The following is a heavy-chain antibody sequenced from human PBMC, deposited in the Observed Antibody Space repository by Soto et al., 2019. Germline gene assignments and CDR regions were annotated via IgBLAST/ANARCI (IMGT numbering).Heavy chain of an antibody. J-gene: IGHJ6*03. CDR1: GGSFSGYY. CDR2: INHSGST. V-gene: IGHV4-34*01. D-gene: IGHD6-13*01. Sequence: SETLSLTCAVYGGSFSGYYWSWIRQPPGKGLEWIGEINHSGSTNYNPSLKSRVTISVDTSKNQFSLKLSSVTAADTAVYYCARAPPKYSSSWYYMDVWGKGTTVTVSS. CDR3: ARAPPKYSSSWYYMDV.